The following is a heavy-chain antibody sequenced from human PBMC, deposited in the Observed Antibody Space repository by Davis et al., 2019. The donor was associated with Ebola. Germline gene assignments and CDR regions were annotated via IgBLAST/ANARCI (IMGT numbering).Heavy chain of an antibody. J-gene: IGHJ4*02. Sequence: AASVKVSCKASGYTFTSYAMHWVRQAPGQRLEWMGWINAGNGNIKYSQKFQGRVTITRDTSASTAYMELSRLRSDDTAVYYCARDIFTMIVVGVGDYWGQGTLVTVSS. V-gene: IGHV1-3*01. CDR3: ARDIFTMIVVGVGDY. D-gene: IGHD3-22*01. CDR2: INAGNGNI. CDR1: GYTFTSYA.